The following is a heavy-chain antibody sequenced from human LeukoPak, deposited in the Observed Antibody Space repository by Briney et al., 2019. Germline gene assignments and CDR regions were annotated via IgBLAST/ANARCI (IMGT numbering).Heavy chain of an antibody. J-gene: IGHJ4*02. CDR2: IKQDGSEK. V-gene: IGHV3-7*04. Sequence: GGSLRLSCAASGFTLSSYWMSWVRQAPGKGLEWVANIKQDGSEKYYVDSVKGRFTISRDNAKNSLYLQMNSLRAEDTAVYCCASDREYYYGSGSFDYWGQGTLVTVSS. CDR3: ASDREYYYGSGSFDY. D-gene: IGHD3-10*01. CDR1: GFTLSSYW.